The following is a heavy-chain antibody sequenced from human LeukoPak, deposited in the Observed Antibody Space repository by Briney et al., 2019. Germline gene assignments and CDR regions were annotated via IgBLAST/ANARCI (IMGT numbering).Heavy chain of an antibody. CDR2: IYTSGST. Sequence: SETLSLTCTVSGGSINRYYWNWIRQPAGKGLEWIGRIYTSGSTNYNPSLKSRVTMSVDTSKNQFSLKLSSVTAADTAVYYCARDSSIHYYYYMDVWGKGTTVTVSS. V-gene: IGHV4-4*07. CDR1: GGSINRYY. CDR3: ARDSSIHYYYYMDV. D-gene: IGHD6-13*01. J-gene: IGHJ6*03.